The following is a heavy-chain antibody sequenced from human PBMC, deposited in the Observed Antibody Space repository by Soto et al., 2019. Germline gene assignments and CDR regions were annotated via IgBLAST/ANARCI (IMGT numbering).Heavy chain of an antibody. CDR2: ISYDGSNK. J-gene: IGHJ3*02. CDR1: GFTFSSYA. D-gene: IGHD2-15*01. CDR3: ARQGYCSGGSCYISAFDI. Sequence: GGSLRLSCAASGFTFSSYAMHWVRQAPGKGLEWVAVISYDGSNKYYADSVKGRFTISRDNSKNTLYLQMNSLRAEDTAVYYCARQGYCSGGSCYISAFDIWAKGQWSPSPQ. V-gene: IGHV3-30-3*01.